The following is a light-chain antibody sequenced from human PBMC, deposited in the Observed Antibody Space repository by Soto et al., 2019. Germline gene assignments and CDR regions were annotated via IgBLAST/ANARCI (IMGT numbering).Light chain of an antibody. J-gene: IGKJ1*01. Sequence: EIVLTQSPATLSLSPGERATLSCGASQSVSSSYVAWYQQKPGLAPRLLIYDASTRATGIPDRFSGRGPGTGFTLTISRLEPEDFAVYYCQQYGSSGTFGQGTKVDIK. V-gene: IGKV3D-20*01. CDR2: DAS. CDR3: QQYGSSGT. CDR1: QSVSSSY.